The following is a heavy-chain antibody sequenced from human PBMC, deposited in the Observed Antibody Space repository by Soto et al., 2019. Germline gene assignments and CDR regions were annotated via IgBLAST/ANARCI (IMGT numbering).Heavy chain of an antibody. CDR1: GFTFGDYA. CDR3: TRDFGGASAYYYYGMDV. D-gene: IGHD3-10*01. CDR2: IRSKAYGGTT. V-gene: IGHV3-49*03. J-gene: IGHJ6*02. Sequence: GGSLRLSCTASGFTFGDYAMSWFRQAPGKGLEWVGFIRSKAYGGTTEYAASVKGRFTISRDDSKSIAYLQMNSLKTEDTAVYYCTRDFGGASAYYYYGMDVWGQGTTVTVSS.